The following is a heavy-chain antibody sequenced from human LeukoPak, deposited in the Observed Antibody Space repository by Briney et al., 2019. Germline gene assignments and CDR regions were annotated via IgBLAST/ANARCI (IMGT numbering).Heavy chain of an antibody. Sequence: SETLSLTCTVSGGSISGYIWSWIRQPPGKGLEWIAYIYDNGNTSYNPSPKSRVTIALDTSKSQFSLRLNSVTAADTAVYYCVRLSVVSPHRYFDLWGRGTLVTVSS. V-gene: IGHV4-59*08. CDR1: GGSISGYI. J-gene: IGHJ2*01. CDR2: IYDNGNT. D-gene: IGHD4-23*01. CDR3: VRLSVVSPHRYFDL.